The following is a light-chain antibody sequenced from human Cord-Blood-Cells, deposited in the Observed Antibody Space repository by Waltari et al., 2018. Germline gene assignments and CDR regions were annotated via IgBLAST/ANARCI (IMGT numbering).Light chain of an antibody. CDR2: DVS. CDR3: SSDTSSSTV. J-gene: IGLJ3*02. Sequence: QSALTQPASVSGSPGQSITISCTGTSSDVGGYNFVSWYQQHPGKAPKLMIYDVSNRPSVFSNRFSGSKSGNTASLTISGLQAEDEADYYCSSDTSSSTVFGGGTKLTVL. V-gene: IGLV2-14*01. CDR1: SSDVGGYNF.